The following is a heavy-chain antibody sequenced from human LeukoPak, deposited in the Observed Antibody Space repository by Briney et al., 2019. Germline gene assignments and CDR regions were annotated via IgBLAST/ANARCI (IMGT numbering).Heavy chain of an antibody. CDR2: TYYRSKWYN. D-gene: IGHD5-12*01. CDR1: GDSVSSNSAA. V-gene: IGHV6-1*01. J-gene: IGHJ6*02. CDR3: ARVDIVATMGSYGMDV. Sequence: SQTLSLTCAISGDSVSSNSAAWNWIRQSPSRGLEWLGRTYYRSKWYNDYAVSVKSRITINPDTSKNQFSLQLNSVTPEDTAVYYCARVDIVATMGSYGMDVWGQGTTVTVSS.